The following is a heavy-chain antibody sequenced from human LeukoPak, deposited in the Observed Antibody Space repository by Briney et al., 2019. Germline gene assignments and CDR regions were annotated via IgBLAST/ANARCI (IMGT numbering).Heavy chain of an antibody. D-gene: IGHD3-22*01. J-gene: IGHJ4*02. CDR2: IYYSGST. Sequence: SETLSLTCTVSGGSISSGGYYWSWIRQHPGKGLEWIGYIYYSGSTYYNPSLKSRVTISVDTSKNQFSLKLSSVTAADTAVYYCARDRIYDSSLGRFYYFDYWGQGTLVTVSS. CDR3: ARDRIYDSSLGRFYYFDY. V-gene: IGHV4-31*03. CDR1: GGSISSGGYY.